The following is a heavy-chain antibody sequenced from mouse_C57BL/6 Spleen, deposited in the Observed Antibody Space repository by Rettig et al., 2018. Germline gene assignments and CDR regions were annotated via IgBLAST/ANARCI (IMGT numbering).Heavy chain of an antibody. CDR3: TRLYDYDGPWFAY. J-gene: IGHJ3*01. V-gene: IGHV1-15*01. CDR2: IDPETGGT. Sequence: GYTFTDYEMHWVKQTPVHGLEWIGAIDPETGGTAYNQKFKGKAILTADKSSSTAYMELRSLTSEDSAVYYCTRLYDYDGPWFAYWGQGTLVTVSA. D-gene: IGHD2-4*01. CDR1: GYTFTDYE.